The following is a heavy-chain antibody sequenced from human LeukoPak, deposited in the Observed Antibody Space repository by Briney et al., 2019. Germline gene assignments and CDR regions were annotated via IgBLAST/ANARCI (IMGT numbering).Heavy chain of an antibody. D-gene: IGHD3-10*01. CDR1: GGSISSYY. V-gene: IGHV4-59*01. J-gene: IGHJ4*02. CDR2: IYYSGST. CDR3: ARVGTYGSGSYLSWLDY. Sequence: SETLSLTCTVSGGSISSYYWSWIRQPPGKGLEWIGYIYYSGSTNYNPSLRSRVTISVDTSKNQFSLKLSSVTAADTAVYYCARVGTYGSGSYLSWLDYWGQGTLVTVSS.